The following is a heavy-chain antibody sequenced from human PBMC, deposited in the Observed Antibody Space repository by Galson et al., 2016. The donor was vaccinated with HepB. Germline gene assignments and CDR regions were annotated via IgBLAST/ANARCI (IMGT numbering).Heavy chain of an antibody. V-gene: IGHV7-4-1*02. J-gene: IGHJ3*02. D-gene: IGHD6-19*01. CDR1: GYTFKSYA. CDR2: INTNTGHP. Sequence: SVKVSCKASGYTFKSYAMNWLRQAPGQGLEWMGWINTNTGHPSYVQGFTGRFVFSLDTSVTTIHLQISRLKAEDTAVYYCARSAGWGDALEIWGQGTMVTVSS. CDR3: ARSAGWGDALEI.